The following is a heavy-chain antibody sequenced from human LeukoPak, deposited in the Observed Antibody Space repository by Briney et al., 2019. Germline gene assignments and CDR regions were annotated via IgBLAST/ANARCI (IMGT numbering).Heavy chain of an antibody. CDR1: GYTFTSYY. CDR3: ARDACSSTICQAGGNWFDP. CDR2: IDPSSGSR. J-gene: IGHJ5*02. D-gene: IGHD2-2*01. V-gene: IGHV1-46*01. Sequence: ASVKVSCKASGYTFTSYYMHWVRQAPGQGLEWMGTIDPSSGSRSYAQKFQGRVPMTRDTSTNIVYMELGSLRSEDTAVYFCARDACSSTICQAGGNWFDPWGQGTLVIVS.